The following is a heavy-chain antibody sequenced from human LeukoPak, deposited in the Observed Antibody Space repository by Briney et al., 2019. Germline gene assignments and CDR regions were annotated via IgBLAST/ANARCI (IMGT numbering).Heavy chain of an antibody. CDR3: AREIVAAIGFDY. Sequence: PGGSLRLSCAASEFTFSSYAMHWVRQAPGKGLEWVSVISYDGSTEYYADSVKGRFTISRDNSRNTLYLQMNSLRADDTAVYYCAREIVAAIGFDYWGQGTLVTVSS. CDR2: ISYDGSTE. CDR1: EFTFSSYA. J-gene: IGHJ4*02. D-gene: IGHD5-12*01. V-gene: IGHV3-30*04.